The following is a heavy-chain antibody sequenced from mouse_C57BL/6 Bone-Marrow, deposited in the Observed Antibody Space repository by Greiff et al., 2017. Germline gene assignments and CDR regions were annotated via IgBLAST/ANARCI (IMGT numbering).Heavy chain of an antibody. CDR3: ARGHYDGSFCRYYDI. V-gene: IGHV1-49*01. CDR1: YFAFMASA. Sequence: LQQSGAELVRPGSSVKLSCKASYFAFMASAMHWVKQRPGHGLEWIGYFTMSSDATEYSENFKGKATLTATTSSGTAYMELSSLTSEDSAVYYCARGHYDGSFCRYYDIWGTGTTVTVSS. J-gene: IGHJ1*03. CDR2: FTMSSDAT. D-gene: IGHD1-1*01.